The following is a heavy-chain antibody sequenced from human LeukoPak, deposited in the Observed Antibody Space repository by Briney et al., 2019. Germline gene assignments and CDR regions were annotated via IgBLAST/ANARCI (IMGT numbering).Heavy chain of an antibody. CDR1: GYTFTGYY. CDR2: INSNSGGT. J-gene: IGHJ5*02. Sequence: ASVKVSCKASGYTFTGYYMHWVRQAPGQGLEWMGWINSNSGGTNYAQKFQGRVTMTRDTSISTAYMELSRLRSDDTAMYYCASSRGFDPWGQGTLVTVSS. CDR3: ASSRGFDP. D-gene: IGHD2-2*01. V-gene: IGHV1-2*02.